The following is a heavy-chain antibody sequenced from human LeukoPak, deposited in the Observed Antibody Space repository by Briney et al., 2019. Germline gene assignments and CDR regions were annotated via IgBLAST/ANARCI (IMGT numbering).Heavy chain of an antibody. Sequence: ASVKVSCKASGYTFTSYGISWVRQAPGQGLEWMGWISAYNGNTNYAQKLQGRVTMTTDTSTSTAYMELRSLRSDDTAVYYCARDSKVKWELLHGENYFDYWGQGTLVTVSS. D-gene: IGHD1-26*01. CDR1: GYTFTSYG. J-gene: IGHJ4*02. CDR3: ARDSKVKWELLHGENYFDY. V-gene: IGHV1-18*01. CDR2: ISAYNGNT.